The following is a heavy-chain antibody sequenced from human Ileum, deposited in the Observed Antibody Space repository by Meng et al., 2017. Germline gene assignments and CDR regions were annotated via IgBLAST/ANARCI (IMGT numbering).Heavy chain of an antibody. D-gene: IGHD1-26*01. CDR3: TTEVGGSYGGYYYYYYGMDV. V-gene: IGHV3-15*01. J-gene: IGHJ6*02. CDR1: GFTFSNAW. CDR2: IKSKTDGGTT. Sequence: GGSLRLSCAASGFTFSNAWMSWVRQAPGKGLEWVGRIKSKTDGGTTDYAAPVKGRFTISRDDSKNTLYLQMNSLKTEDTAVYYCTTEVGGSYGGYYYYYYGMDVWGQGTTVTVSS.